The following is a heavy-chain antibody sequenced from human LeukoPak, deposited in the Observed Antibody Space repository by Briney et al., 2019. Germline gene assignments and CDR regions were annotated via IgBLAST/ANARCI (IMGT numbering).Heavy chain of an antibody. CDR2: ISHSGYDI. V-gene: IGHV3-21*01. CDR1: GFTFSRYS. J-gene: IGHJ4*02. Sequence: PGGSLRLSCAASGFTFSRYSMNWVRQAPGKGLEWVSSISHSGYDIYYADSVKGRFTISRDNSKNTLYLQMNSLRAEDTAVYYCAKVLSDTAMVPFVWGQGTLVTVSS. D-gene: IGHD5-18*01. CDR3: AKVLSDTAMVPFV.